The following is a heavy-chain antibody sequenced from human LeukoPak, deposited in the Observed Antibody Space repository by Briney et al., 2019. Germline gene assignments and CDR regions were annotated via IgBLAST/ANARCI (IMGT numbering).Heavy chain of an antibody. V-gene: IGHV1-69*13. J-gene: IGHJ3*01. CDR2: LIPIYGSA. CDR1: GYTFTSYG. D-gene: IGHD3-22*01. Sequence: GASVKVSCKASGYTFTSYGISWVRQAPGQGLEWMGGLIPIYGSANYAQKFQGRVTITSDESTRTVYMELSSLRPEDSAVYYCAGFFYDNSGDAFDLWGQGTMVTVSS. CDR3: AGFFYDNSGDAFDL.